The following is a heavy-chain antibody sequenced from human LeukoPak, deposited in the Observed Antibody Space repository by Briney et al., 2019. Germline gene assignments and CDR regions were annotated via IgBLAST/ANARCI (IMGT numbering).Heavy chain of an antibody. Sequence: GGSLRLSCAASGFALSTFAMGWVRQSPGKGLEWLSTINGGGNTTFYSDSVKGRFTISRDNSKNTLYLHMDSLRPDDTAIYYCTKELHVAVAVADYYYFYMDVWGRGTAVTVSS. D-gene: IGHD6-19*01. CDR1: GFALSTFA. V-gene: IGHV3-23*01. CDR2: INGGGNTT. J-gene: IGHJ6*03. CDR3: TKELHVAVAVADYYYFYMDV.